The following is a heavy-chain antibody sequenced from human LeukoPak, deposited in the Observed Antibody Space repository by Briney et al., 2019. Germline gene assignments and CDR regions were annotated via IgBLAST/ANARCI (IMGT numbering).Heavy chain of an antibody. Sequence: SETLSLTCAVYGGPFSGYYWSWIRQPPGKGLEWIGEISHSGSTNYNPSLKSRVTISVDTSKNQFSLKLSSVTAADTAVYYCAGMTTVTTVTHDYWGQGTLVTVSS. J-gene: IGHJ4*02. D-gene: IGHD4-11*01. CDR3: AGMTTVTTVTHDY. V-gene: IGHV4-34*01. CDR2: ISHSGST. CDR1: GGPFSGYY.